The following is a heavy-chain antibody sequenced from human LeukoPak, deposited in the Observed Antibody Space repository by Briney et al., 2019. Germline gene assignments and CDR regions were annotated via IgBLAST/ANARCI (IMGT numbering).Heavy chain of an antibody. CDR2: ISAYNGNT. Sequence: GASVKVSCKASGYTFTSYGISWVRQAPGQGLEWMGWISAYNGNTNYAQKLQGRVTMTTDTSTSTAYMELRSLRSDDTAVYYCARVAPHPWIQLWSPYYYYGMDVWGQGTTVTVSS. V-gene: IGHV1-18*01. CDR1: GYTFTSYG. D-gene: IGHD5-18*01. J-gene: IGHJ6*02. CDR3: ARVAPHPWIQLWSPYYYYGMDV.